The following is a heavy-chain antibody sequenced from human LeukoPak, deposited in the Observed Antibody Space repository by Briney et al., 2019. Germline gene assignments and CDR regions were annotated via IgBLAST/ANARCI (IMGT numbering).Heavy chain of an antibody. CDR3: ARGYYDYVWGSYRIHFDY. J-gene: IGHJ4*02. CDR1: GGSISSYY. Sequence: SETLSLTCTVSGGSISSYYWSWIRQPPGKGLEWIGYIYYSGSTNYNPSLKSRVTISVDTSKNQFSLKLSSVTAADTAVCYCARGYYDYVWGSYRIHFDYWGQGTLVTVSS. V-gene: IGHV4-59*01. CDR2: IYYSGST. D-gene: IGHD3-16*02.